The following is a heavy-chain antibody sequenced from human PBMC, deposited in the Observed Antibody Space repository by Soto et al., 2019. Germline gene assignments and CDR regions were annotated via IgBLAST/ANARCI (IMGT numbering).Heavy chain of an antibody. Sequence: GASVKVSCKLSGGTFNIYSISWVRQAPGQGLEWMGGIYPIFSTTNYAQKFQGRVTITADISTSTAYMELSSLRSDDTAVYYCARDHSGYYYFDYWGQGALVTVSS. CDR1: GGTFNIYS. D-gene: IGHD5-12*01. CDR2: IYPIFSTT. V-gene: IGHV1-69*06. CDR3: ARDHSGYYYFDY. J-gene: IGHJ4*02.